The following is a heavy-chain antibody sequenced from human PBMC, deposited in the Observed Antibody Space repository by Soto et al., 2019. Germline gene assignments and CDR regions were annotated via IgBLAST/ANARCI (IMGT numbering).Heavy chain of an antibody. CDR3: AREASSSWYNWFDP. Sequence: LRLSCAAAGFTFSSYAMHWVRQAPGKGLEWVAVISYDGSNKYYADSVKGRFTISRDNSKNTLYLQMNSLRAEDTAVYYCAREASSSWYNWFDPWGQGTLVTVSS. J-gene: IGHJ5*02. D-gene: IGHD6-13*01. CDR1: GFTFSSYA. CDR2: ISYDGSNK. V-gene: IGHV3-30-3*01.